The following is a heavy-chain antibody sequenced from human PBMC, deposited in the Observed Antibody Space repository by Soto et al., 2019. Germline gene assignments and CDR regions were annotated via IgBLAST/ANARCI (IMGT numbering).Heavy chain of an antibody. CDR3: ARDSRRGYCSGSYSLGLNYYYYYGMDV. D-gene: IGHD3-10*01. CDR2: IYYSGST. V-gene: IGHV4-39*07. CDR1: GGSISSSSYY. J-gene: IGHJ6*02. Sequence: SETLSLTCTVSGGSISSSSYYWGWIRQPPGKGLEWIGSIYYSGSTYYNPSLKSRVTISVDTSKNQFSLKLSSVTAADTAVYYCARDSRRGYCSGSYSLGLNYYYYYGMDVWGQGTTVTVSS.